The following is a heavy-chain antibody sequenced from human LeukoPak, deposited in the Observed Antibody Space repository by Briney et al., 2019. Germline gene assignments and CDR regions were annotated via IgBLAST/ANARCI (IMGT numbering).Heavy chain of an antibody. CDR1: GFTFSSYS. D-gene: IGHD2-15*01. V-gene: IGHV3-21*01. J-gene: IGHJ4*02. Sequence: GGSLRLSCAASGFTFSSYSMSWVRQAPGKGLEWVSSISSSSSYVYYADSVKGRLTISRDNAKNSLYLQMNSLRAEDTAVYYCAIATRWSHYFDYWGQGTLVTVSS. CDR2: ISSSSSYV. CDR3: AIATRWSHYFDY.